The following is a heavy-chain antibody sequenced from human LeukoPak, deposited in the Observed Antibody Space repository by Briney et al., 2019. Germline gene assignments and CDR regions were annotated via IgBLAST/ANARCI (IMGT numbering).Heavy chain of an antibody. Sequence: GASVKVSCKVVAYDFTGYYIHWVRQAPGQGPEWMGRLNPNTGHAVYAFKFQGRVTITRDTSSNTAYMEVTRLTSDDTALYYCAKDRDGADRIVLWGQGTLVTVS. CDR2: LNPNTGHA. CDR1: AYDFTGYY. V-gene: IGHV1-2*06. J-gene: IGHJ4*02. D-gene: IGHD5-24*01. CDR3: AKDRDGADRIVL.